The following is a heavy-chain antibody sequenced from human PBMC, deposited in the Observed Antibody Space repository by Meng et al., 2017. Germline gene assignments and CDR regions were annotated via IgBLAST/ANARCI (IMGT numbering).Heavy chain of an antibody. CDR2: NNHSGST. V-gene: IGHV4-34*01. D-gene: IGHD3-3*01. Sequence: QVQLQQCGAGLLTPSATLSLTCAFNGGCFSGYYWSWIRQPPGKGLECNGENNHSGSTNYNPSLKSLVTISVDTSKNQFSMKLSSVTAADTAVYYCARRWVIWSGYRLDYWGQGTLVTVSS. CDR1: GGCFSGYY. J-gene: IGHJ4*02. CDR3: ARRWVIWSGYRLDY.